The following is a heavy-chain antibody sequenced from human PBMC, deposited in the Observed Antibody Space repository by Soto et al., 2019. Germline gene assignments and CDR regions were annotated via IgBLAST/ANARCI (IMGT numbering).Heavy chain of an antibody. CDR2: INHSGST. CDR3: ARGYDYIWGSHSGYYYYYMDV. D-gene: IGHD3-16*01. CDR1: GGSFSGYY. J-gene: IGHJ6*03. V-gene: IGHV4-34*01. Sequence: QVQLQQWGAGLLKPSETLSLTCAVYGGSFSGYYWSWIRQPPGKGLEWIGEINHSGSTNYNPSLKRRVTISVDTSKNQFSLKLSSVTAADTAVYYCARGYDYIWGSHSGYYYYYMDVWGKGTTVTVSS.